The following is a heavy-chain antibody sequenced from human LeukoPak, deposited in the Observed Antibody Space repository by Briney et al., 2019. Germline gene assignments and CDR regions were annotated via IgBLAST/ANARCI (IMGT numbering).Heavy chain of an antibody. J-gene: IGHJ4*02. D-gene: IGHD6-6*01. V-gene: IGHV1-24*01. CDR3: ATGGYSSSKDFDY. Sequence: ASVKVSCKTSGYTFTGYYMHWVRQAPGKGLEWMGGFDPEDGETIYAQKFQGRVTMTEDTSTDTAYMELSSLRSEDTAVYYCATGGYSSSKDFDYWGQGTLVTVSS. CDR1: GYTFTGYY. CDR2: FDPEDGET.